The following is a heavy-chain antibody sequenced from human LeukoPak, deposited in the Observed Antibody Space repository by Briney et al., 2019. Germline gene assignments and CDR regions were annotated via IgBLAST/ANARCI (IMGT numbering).Heavy chain of an antibody. J-gene: IGHJ4*02. V-gene: IGHV3-49*04. CDR2: ISGKAYGGTA. Sequence: PGRSLRLSCTASGLTFGEYTISWVRQAPGRGLEWVNFISGKAYGGTAEYAASVKGRFTISRDDSKSIAYLQMNSLKTDDTAVYYCTRGSDYSTYLFAFWGQGTLVTVSS. D-gene: IGHD4-11*01. CDR1: GLTFGEYT. CDR3: TRGSDYSTYLFAF.